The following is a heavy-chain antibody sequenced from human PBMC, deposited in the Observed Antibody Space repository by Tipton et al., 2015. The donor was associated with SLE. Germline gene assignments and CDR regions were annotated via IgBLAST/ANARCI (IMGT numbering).Heavy chain of an antibody. J-gene: IGHJ4*02. CDR3: ARDSYSSGWY. D-gene: IGHD6-19*01. V-gene: IGHV3-48*03. Sequence: GSLRLSCAASGFTFSSYEMNWVRQAPGKGLEWVSYISSSGSTIYYADSVKGRFTISRDNAKNSLYLQMNSLRAEDTAVYYCARDSYSSGWYWGQGTLVTVSS. CDR2: ISSSGSTI. CDR1: GFTFSSYE.